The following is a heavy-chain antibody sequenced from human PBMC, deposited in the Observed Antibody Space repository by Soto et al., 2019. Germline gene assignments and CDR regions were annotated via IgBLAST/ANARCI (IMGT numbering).Heavy chain of an antibody. J-gene: IGHJ5*02. CDR1: GGSLSSGGYY. Sequence: SETLSLTCTPSGGSLSSGGYYWSWIRQPPGKGLEWIGYIYYTGGTYYNPSLSSRVTMSVDTSKNQFSLNLTSVTAADTAIYYCARYLTCNLNCFEPWGQGTLVTVSS. CDR3: ARYLTCNLNCFEP. CDR2: IYYTGGT. V-gene: IGHV4-31*03.